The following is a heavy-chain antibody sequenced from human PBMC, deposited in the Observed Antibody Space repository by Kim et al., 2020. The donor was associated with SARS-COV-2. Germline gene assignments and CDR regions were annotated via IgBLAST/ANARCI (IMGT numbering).Heavy chain of an antibody. CDR3: ARDRGRDIVVVPAATRQPYGMDV. CDR1: GYTFTGYY. D-gene: IGHD2-2*01. CDR2: INPNSGGT. J-gene: IGHJ6*02. V-gene: IGHV1-2*04. Sequence: ASVKVSCKASGYTFTGYYMHWVRQAPGQGLEWMGWINPNSGGTNYAQKFQGWVTMTRDTSISTAYMELSRLRSDDTAVYYCARDRGRDIVVVPAATRQPYGMDVWGQGTTVTVSS.